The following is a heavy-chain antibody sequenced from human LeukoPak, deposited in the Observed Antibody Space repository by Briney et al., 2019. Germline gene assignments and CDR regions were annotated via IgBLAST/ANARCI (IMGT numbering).Heavy chain of an antibody. J-gene: IGHJ4*02. D-gene: IGHD4-23*01. CDR3: AKGDRAGGGNTFDY. CDR2: IRYDGSNK. V-gene: IGHV3-30*02. Sequence: PGGSLRLSCAASGFTFSSYGMHWVRQAPGKGLEWVAYIRYDGSNKYYADSVKGRFTISRDISKNTLYLQMNSLRAEDTAVYYCAKGDRAGGGNTFDYWGQGTLVTVSS. CDR1: GFTFSSYG.